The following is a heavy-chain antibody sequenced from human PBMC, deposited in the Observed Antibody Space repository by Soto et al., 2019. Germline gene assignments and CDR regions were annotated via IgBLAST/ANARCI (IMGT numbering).Heavy chain of an antibody. D-gene: IGHD2-15*01. V-gene: IGHV3-30*04. CDR1: GFTFRSHA. J-gene: IGHJ4*02. CDR3: ARGTGLCYVKGTCYFDY. Sequence: QVHLVESGGGVVQPGRSLRLSCAASGFTFRSHAMHWVRQAPGKGLEWVAAISYDGSNKYYADSVKGRFTISRDNSKNTLDLQVNSLRSEDTAVYYCARGTGLCYVKGTCYFDYWGQGTLVPVSS. CDR2: ISYDGSNK.